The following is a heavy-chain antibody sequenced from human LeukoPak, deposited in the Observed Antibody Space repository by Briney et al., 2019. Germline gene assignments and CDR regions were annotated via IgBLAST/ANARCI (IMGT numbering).Heavy chain of an antibody. CDR3: ARGARTLLGYIDY. J-gene: IGHJ4*02. Sequence: SETRSLTCAVYGGSFSGYYWSWIRQPPGKGLEWIGEINHSGSTNYNPSLKSRVTISVDTSKNQFSLKLSSVTAADTAVYYCARGARTLLGYIDYWGQGTLVTVSS. D-gene: IGHD7-27*01. CDR1: GGSFSGYY. CDR2: INHSGST. V-gene: IGHV4-34*01.